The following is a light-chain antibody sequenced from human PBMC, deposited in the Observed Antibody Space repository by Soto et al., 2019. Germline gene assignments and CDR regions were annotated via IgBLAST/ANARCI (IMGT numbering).Light chain of an antibody. J-gene: IGKJ1*01. Sequence: DIQMTQSPSTLSGSVGDRVTITCRASQTISSWLAWYQQKPGKAPKLLIYKASTLKSGVPSRFSGSGSGTEFTLTISSLQPEDFATYYCQQSYSTPRTFGLGTKVDIK. CDR1: QTISSW. V-gene: IGKV1-5*03. CDR3: QQSYSTPRT. CDR2: KAS.